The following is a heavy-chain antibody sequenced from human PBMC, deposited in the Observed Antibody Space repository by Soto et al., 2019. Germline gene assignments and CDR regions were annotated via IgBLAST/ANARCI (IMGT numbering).Heavy chain of an antibody. D-gene: IGHD3-22*01. V-gene: IGHV3-33*01. CDR2: IWYDGSNK. Sequence: GGSLRLSCAASGFTFSSYGMHWVRQAPGKGLEWVAVIWYDGSNKYHADSVKGRFTISRDNSKNTLYLQMNSLRAEDTAVYYCARGYYDSSGYYGMDYFDYWGQGTLVTVSS. CDR3: ARGYYDSSGYYGMDYFDY. J-gene: IGHJ4*02. CDR1: GFTFSSYG.